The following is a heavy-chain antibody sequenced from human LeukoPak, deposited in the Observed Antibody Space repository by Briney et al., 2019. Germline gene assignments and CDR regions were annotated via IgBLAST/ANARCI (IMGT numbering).Heavy chain of an antibody. CDR2: ISGSGGST. Sequence: GGSLRLSCAASGFTFSSYAMSWVRQAPGKGLEWVSAISGSGGSTYYADSVKGRFTISRDNSKNTLYLQMNSLRAEDTAVYYCARELVDYYDSSGYLDYWGQGTLVTVSS. J-gene: IGHJ4*02. V-gene: IGHV3-23*01. D-gene: IGHD3-22*01. CDR1: GFTFSSYA. CDR3: ARELVDYYDSSGYLDY.